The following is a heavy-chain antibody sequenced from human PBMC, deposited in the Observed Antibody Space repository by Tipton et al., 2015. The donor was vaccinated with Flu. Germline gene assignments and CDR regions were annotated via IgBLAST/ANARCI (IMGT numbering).Heavy chain of an antibody. CDR1: GASVGGPYC. V-gene: IGHV3-21*04. CDR3: ARSDYVDSFFDL. CDR2: ISTSRNYI. D-gene: IGHD4-17*01. J-gene: IGHJ4*02. Sequence: SLRLSCSVSGASVGGPYCWAWVRQPPGKGLEWVSSISTSRNYIYYADSVKGRFTNSRDNVKNSLFLQMNSLRAEDTARYYCARSDYVDSFFDLWGQGTLVTVSS.